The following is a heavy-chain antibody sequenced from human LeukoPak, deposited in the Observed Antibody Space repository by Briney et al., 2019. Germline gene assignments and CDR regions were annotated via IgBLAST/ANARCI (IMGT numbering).Heavy chain of an antibody. Sequence: PGGSLRLSCAASGFTFSSYEMNWVRQAPGKGLEWVSYISSSGSTIYYADSVKGRFTISRDNAKNSLYLQMNSLRAEDTALYHCARVDRHCSSTSCYAWSWFDPWGQGTLVTVSS. V-gene: IGHV3-48*03. CDR3: ARVDRHCSSTSCYAWSWFDP. CDR1: GFTFSSYE. D-gene: IGHD2-2*01. CDR2: ISSSGSTI. J-gene: IGHJ5*02.